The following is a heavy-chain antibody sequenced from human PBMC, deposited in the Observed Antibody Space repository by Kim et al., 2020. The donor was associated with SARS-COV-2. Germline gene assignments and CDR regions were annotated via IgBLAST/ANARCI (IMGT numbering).Heavy chain of an antibody. J-gene: IGHJ4*02. V-gene: IGHV4-39*01. CDR3: ARHRGVRFSYYYGSGSSGYFDY. CDR1: GGSIISSSYY. Sequence: SETLSLTCTVSGGSIISSSYYWGWIRQPPGKGLEWIGSIYYSGSTYYNPSLKSRVTISVDTSKNQFSLKLSSVTAADTAVYYCARHRGVRFSYYYGSGSSGYFDYWGQGTLVTVSS. CDR2: IYYSGST. D-gene: IGHD3-10*01.